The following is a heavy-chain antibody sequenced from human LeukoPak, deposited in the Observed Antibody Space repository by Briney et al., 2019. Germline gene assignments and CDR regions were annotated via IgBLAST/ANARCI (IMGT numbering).Heavy chain of an antibody. D-gene: IGHD3-22*01. CDR1: GYTFTSYY. V-gene: IGHV1-46*01. CDR3: ARETYYYDSSGPKGGDY. J-gene: IGHJ4*02. CDR2: INPSGGST. Sequence: ASVKVSCKASGYTFTSYYMHWVRQAPGQGLEWMGIINPSGGSTSYAQKFQGRVTMTRDMSTSTVYMELSSLRSDDTAVYYCARETYYYDSSGPKGGDYWGQGTLVTVSS.